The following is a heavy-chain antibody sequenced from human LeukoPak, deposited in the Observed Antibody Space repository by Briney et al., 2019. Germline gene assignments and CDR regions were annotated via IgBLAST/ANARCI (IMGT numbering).Heavy chain of an antibody. J-gene: IGHJ4*02. CDR3: ARQGGWGGSASLFEF. CDR2: IYYSGTT. V-gene: IGHV4-59*08. Sequence: SETLSLTCSVSGGSFSNYWTWIRQPPGKGLEWIGFIYYSGTTDYNPSLKSRVTISIDTSKNQFSLKMRSVSASDTAMFYCARQGGWGGSASLFEFWGQGTLVTVSS. CDR1: GGSFSNY. D-gene: IGHD3-16*01.